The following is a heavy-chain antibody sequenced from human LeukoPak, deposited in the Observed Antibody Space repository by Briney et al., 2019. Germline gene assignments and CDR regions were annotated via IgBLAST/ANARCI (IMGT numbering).Heavy chain of an antibody. D-gene: IGHD2/OR15-2a*01. CDR1: GGSFSGYY. V-gene: IGHV4-34*01. CDR2: INHSGST. CDR3: ARGGNIFDY. Sequence: PSETLSLTCAVYGGSFSGYYWSWIRQPPGKGLEWIGEINHSGSTNYNPSLKSRVTISVDTSKNQFSLKLSSVTAADTAVYYCARGGNIFDYWGQGTLGTVSS. J-gene: IGHJ4*02.